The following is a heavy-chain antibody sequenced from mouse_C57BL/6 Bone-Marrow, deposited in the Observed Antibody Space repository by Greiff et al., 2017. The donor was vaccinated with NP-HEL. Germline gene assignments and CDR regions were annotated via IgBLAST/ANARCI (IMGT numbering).Heavy chain of an antibody. CDR3: ARGGGYYYFDY. J-gene: IGHJ2*01. CDR2: ILPGSGCT. CDR1: GYTFTGYW. Sequence: VQLLQSGAELMKPGASVKLSCKASGYTFTGYWIDWVKQRPGHGLEWIGDILPGSGCTYYNEKFKGQATFTADKSSNTAYMQISSLTTEDTAIYDCARGGGYYYFDYWGQGTTLTVSS. V-gene: IGHV1-9*01. D-gene: IGHD2-3*01.